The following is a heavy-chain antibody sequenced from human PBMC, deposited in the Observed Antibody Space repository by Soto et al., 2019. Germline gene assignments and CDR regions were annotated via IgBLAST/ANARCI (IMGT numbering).Heavy chain of an antibody. V-gene: IGHV4-4*07. D-gene: IGHD3-3*01. CDR3: ARDNNDFWSLYPLAFDY. J-gene: IGHJ4*02. CDR2: ISTSGHV. Sequence: PSETLSLTCSVSGGSLSKYYWSWIRQPAGKGLEWIARISTSGHVVSKVSLRSRLTMSVDMSNNHFSLKLTSVTAADTAVYYCARDNNDFWSLYPLAFDYWGQGALVTVSS. CDR1: GGSLSKYY.